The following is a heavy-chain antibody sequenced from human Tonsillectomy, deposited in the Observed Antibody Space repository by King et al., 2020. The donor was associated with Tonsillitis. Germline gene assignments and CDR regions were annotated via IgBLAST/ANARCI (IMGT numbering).Heavy chain of an antibody. D-gene: IGHD3-22*01. CDR2: IWYDGSNK. J-gene: IGHJ4*02. Sequence: VQLVESGGGVVQPGRSLRLSCTASGFTFRSYGMHWVRQAPGKGLEWVAVIWYDGSNKYYVESVKGRFTIARDNSKNTLYLQMNSLRAEDTAVYFCTRDLGNYYDSSGYPEYFDYWGQGTLVTVSS. CDR3: TRDLGNYYDSSGYPEYFDY. V-gene: IGHV3-33*01. CDR1: GFTFRSYG.